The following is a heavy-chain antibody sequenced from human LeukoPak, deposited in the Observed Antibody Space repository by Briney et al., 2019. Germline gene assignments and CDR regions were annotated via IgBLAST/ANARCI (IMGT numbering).Heavy chain of an antibody. Sequence: SETLSLTCAVYGGSFSGYYWSWIRQPPGKGLEWIGEINHSGSTNYNPSLKSRVTISVDTSKNQFSLKLSSVTAADTAVYYCARGPYGHNFWGQGTLVTVSS. CDR1: GGSFSGYY. D-gene: IGHD5-24*01. J-gene: IGHJ4*02. CDR3: ARGPYGHNF. CDR2: INHSGST. V-gene: IGHV4-34*01.